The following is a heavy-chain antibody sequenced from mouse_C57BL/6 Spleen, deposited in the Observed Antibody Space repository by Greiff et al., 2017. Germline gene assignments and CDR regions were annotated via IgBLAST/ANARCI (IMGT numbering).Heavy chain of an antibody. Sequence: QVQLQQPGAELVKPGASVKLSCKASGYTFTSYWMHWVKQRPGQGLEWIGMIHPKSGSTNYNEKFKSKATLTVDKSSSTAYMQLSSLTSEDSAVYYCANSSGSHFDYWGQGTTLTVSS. CDR3: ANSSGSHFDY. J-gene: IGHJ2*01. D-gene: IGHD3-2*02. V-gene: IGHV1-64*01. CDR2: IHPKSGST. CDR1: GYTFTSYW.